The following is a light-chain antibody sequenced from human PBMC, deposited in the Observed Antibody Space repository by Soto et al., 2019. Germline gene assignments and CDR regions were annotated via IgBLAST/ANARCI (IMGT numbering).Light chain of an antibody. J-gene: IGKJ1*01. V-gene: IGKV4-1*01. CDR2: WAS. CDR3: QQYYGTPWT. CDR1: QIFLYSSSNKNT. Sequence: DIVMTQSPDSLALSLGERATINCKSSQIFLYSSSNKNTLAWYQQKPGQPPKLLIYWASTRESGIPDRFSGSGSGTDFTLTISSLQAEDVAVYYCQQYYGTPWTFGQGTKVDIK.